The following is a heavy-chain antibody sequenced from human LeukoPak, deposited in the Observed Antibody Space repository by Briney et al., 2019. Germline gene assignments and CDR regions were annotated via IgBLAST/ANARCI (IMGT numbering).Heavy chain of an antibody. D-gene: IGHD1-26*01. V-gene: IGHV4-59*01. CDR1: GDSINTYH. J-gene: IGHJ3*02. CDR2: IYSRGTT. Sequence: SETLSLTCTVSGDSINTYHYSCCIRQTPGEGVELIGYIYSRGTTHYNPSLTGRVTISLDTSKNQFSLNLRSLTAADTALYYCASGSVTVGGPTPSDVFDIWGQGTTVTVSS. CDR3: ASGSVTVGGPTPSDVFDI.